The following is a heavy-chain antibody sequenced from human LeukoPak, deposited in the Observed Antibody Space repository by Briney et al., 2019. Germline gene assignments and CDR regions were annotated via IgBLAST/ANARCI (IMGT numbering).Heavy chain of an antibody. D-gene: IGHD3-3*01. Sequence: SETLSLTCTVSGGSISSGDYYWSWIRQPPGKGLEWIGYIYYSGSTYYNPSLKSRVTISVDTSKNQFSLKLSSVTAADTAVYYCARNDFWSGQDFDYWGQGTLVTVSS. CDR1: GGSISSGDYY. CDR3: ARNDFWSGQDFDY. CDR2: IYYSGST. J-gene: IGHJ4*02. V-gene: IGHV4-30-4*08.